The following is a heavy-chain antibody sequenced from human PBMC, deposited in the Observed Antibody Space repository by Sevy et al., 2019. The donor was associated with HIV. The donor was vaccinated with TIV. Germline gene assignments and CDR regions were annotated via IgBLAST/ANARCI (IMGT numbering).Heavy chain of an antibody. CDR2: IKSKTDGGTT. Sequence: GGSLRLSCAASGFTFSNAWMSWVRQAPGKGLEWVGRIKSKTDGGTTDYAAPVKGRFTISRDDSKNTLYLQMNSLKTEDTAVYYCTTLALNYYDSSGYEGGGYWGQGTLLTVSS. V-gene: IGHV3-15*01. CDR3: TTLALNYYDSSGYEGGGY. CDR1: GFTFSNAW. J-gene: IGHJ4*02. D-gene: IGHD3-22*01.